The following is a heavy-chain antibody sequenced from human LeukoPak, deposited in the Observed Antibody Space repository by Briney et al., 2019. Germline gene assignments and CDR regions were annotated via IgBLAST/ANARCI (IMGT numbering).Heavy chain of an antibody. V-gene: IGHV4-30-4*01. CDR2: IYYSGTT. CDR1: GGSINSGDYY. Sequence: SETLSLTCAVSGGSINSGDYYRSWIRQPPGKGLEWIGYIYYSGTTYYNPSLKSRVTISVDRSKNQFSLNLSSVTAADTAVYYCASAAVATVTSNFDFWGQGTLVTVSS. CDR3: ASAAVATVTSNFDF. D-gene: IGHD4-11*01. J-gene: IGHJ4*02.